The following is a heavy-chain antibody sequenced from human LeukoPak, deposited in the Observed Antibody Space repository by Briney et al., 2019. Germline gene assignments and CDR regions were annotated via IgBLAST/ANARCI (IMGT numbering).Heavy chain of an antibody. V-gene: IGHV4-39*01. CDR3: ARPMIGADDAFDI. CDR1: GGSISSSSYY. D-gene: IGHD3-22*01. Sequence: SETLSLTCTVSGGSISSSSYYWGWIRQPPGKGLEWIGSIYYSGSTYYNPSLKSRVTISVDTSKNQFSLKLSSVTAADTAVYYCARPMIGADDAFDIWGQGTMVTVSS. CDR2: IYYSGST. J-gene: IGHJ3*02.